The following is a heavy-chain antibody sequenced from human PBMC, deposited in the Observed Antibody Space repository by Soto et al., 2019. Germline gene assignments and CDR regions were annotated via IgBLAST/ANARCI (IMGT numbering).Heavy chain of an antibody. CDR3: ARGGLAYCGGDCYAGVDY. V-gene: IGHV3-74*01. CDR1: GFTFSSYW. CDR2: INSDGNST. Sequence: GGSLRLSCAASGFTFSSYWMHWVRQAPGKGLVWVSRINSDGNSTSYADSVKGRFTISRDNAKNTLYLQMNSLRAEDTAVYYCARGGLAYCGGDCYAGVDYWGQGTLVTVSA. J-gene: IGHJ4*02. D-gene: IGHD2-21*02.